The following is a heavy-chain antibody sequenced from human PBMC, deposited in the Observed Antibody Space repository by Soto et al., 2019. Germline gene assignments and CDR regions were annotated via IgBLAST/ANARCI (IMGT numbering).Heavy chain of an antibody. CDR2: INHSGST. CDR3: ARSSGRY. Sequence: PSETLSLTCAVYGGSFRGYYWSWIRQPPGKGLEWIGEINHSGSTNYNPSLKSRVTISVDTSKNQFSLKLSSVTAADTAVYYCARSSGRYWGQGTLVTVSS. V-gene: IGHV4-34*01. J-gene: IGHJ4*02. CDR1: GGSFRGYY.